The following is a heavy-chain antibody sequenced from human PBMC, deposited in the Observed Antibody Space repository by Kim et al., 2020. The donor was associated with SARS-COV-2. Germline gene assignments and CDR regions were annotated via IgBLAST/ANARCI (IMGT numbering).Heavy chain of an antibody. J-gene: IGHJ4*02. Sequence: KRRVTISLDTSKNQFSLKLSSVTAADTAVYYCARAKTYYYDNSGYYYFDYWGQGTQVTVSS. V-gene: IGHV4-39*07. CDR3: ARAKTYYYDNSGYYYFDY. D-gene: IGHD3-22*01.